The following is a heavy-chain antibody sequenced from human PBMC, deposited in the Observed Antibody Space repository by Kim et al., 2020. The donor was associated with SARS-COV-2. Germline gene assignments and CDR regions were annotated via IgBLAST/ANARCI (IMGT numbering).Heavy chain of an antibody. J-gene: IGHJ6*02. CDR3: ARGWLEYKYYGLDV. V-gene: IGHV7-4-1*02. Sequence: YAQAFTGRFVLSLDTSVSTAYLEINSLKAEDTAVYYCARGWLEYKYYGLDVWGQGTTVTVSS. D-gene: IGHD3-9*01.